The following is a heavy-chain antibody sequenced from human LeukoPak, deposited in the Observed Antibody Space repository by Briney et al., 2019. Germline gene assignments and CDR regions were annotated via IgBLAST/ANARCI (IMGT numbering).Heavy chain of an antibody. CDR3: ARDLDSSGYYYDY. CDR2: IYYSGST. D-gene: IGHD3-22*01. J-gene: IGHJ4*02. CDR1: GYSISSGYY. V-gene: IGHV4-38-2*02. Sequence: SETLSLTCTVSGYSISSGYYWGWIRQPPGKGLEWIGSIYYSGSTYYNPSLKSRVTISVDTSKNQFSLKLSSVTAADTAVYYCARDLDSSGYYYDYWGQGTLVTVSS.